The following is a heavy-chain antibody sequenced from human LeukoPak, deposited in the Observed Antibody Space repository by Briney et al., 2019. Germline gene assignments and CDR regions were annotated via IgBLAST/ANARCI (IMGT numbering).Heavy chain of an antibody. V-gene: IGHV3-30-3*01. CDR3: ARDGVVVAAKPPYFSDY. CDR2: ISYDGSNE. D-gene: IGHD2-15*01. Sequence: GRSLRLSCAASGFTFSSYAMHWVRQAPGKWLEWVAVISYDGSNEYYADSVKGRFTISRDNSKNTLYLQMNSLRAEDTAVYYCARDGVVVAAKPPYFSDYWGRGTPVTVSS. CDR1: GFTFSSYA. J-gene: IGHJ4*02.